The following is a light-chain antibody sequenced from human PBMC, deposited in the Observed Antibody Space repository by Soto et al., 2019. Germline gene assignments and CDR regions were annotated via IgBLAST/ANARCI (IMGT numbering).Light chain of an antibody. J-gene: IGKJ5*01. CDR3: QQYNSYSIT. CDR1: QGIRNY. Sequence: DIQLTQSPSFLSASVGDIVTITCRASQGIRNYLAWYQQKPGRAPKLLIYKASALESGVPSRFSGSGSGTEFTLTISSLQPDDFGTYYCQQYNSYSITFGQGTRLEIK. CDR2: KAS. V-gene: IGKV1-5*03.